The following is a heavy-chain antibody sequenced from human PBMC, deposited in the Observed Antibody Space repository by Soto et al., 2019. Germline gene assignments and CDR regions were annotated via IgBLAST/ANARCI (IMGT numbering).Heavy chain of an antibody. CDR3: ATRDY. CDR1: GFTFSSYT. Sequence: QVQLVESGGGVVQPGRSLRLSCAASGFTFSSYTMHWVRQAPGKGLEWVADVSYDGSNKYYADSVKGRFTISRANSKNTLYLQMNSLRAGDTALYYCATRDYWGQGTLVPVSS. CDR2: VSYDGSNK. J-gene: IGHJ4*02. V-gene: IGHV3-30-3*01.